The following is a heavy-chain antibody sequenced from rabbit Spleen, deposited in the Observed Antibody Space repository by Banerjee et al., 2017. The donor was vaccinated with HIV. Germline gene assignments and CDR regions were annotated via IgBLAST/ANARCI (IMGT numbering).Heavy chain of an antibody. CDR3: ARDLVVAIGWNFNL. CDR2: IATGRP. Sequence: QSLEESGGDLVKPGASLTLTCTASGVSFSFNSYMCWVRQAPGKGLEWIACIATGRPVYATWAKGRFTISRTSSTKVTLQMTSLTAADTATYFCARDLVVAIGWNFNLWGPGTLVTVS. V-gene: IGHV1S40*01. D-gene: IGHD3-3*01. J-gene: IGHJ4*01. CDR1: GVSFSFNSY.